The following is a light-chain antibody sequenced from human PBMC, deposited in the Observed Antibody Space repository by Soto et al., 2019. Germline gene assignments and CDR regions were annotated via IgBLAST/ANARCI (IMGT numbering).Light chain of an antibody. CDR3: QQYNNWPPIT. CDR1: RSISTN. CDR2: SAS. J-gene: IGKJ4*01. Sequence: IVMTQSPPTLSVSPGERATLSCRASRSISTNVAWYQHKSGQAPRLLIYSASTRATGIPTRFSGSGSGTEFTLTISGLQSEDFGIYYCQQYNNWPPITFGGGTKVEIK. V-gene: IGKV3-15*01.